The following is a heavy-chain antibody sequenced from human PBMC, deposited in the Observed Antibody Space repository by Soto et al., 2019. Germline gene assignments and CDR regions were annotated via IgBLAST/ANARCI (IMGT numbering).Heavy chain of an antibody. CDR1: GFTFSDYY. Sequence: QVLLVESGGGLVKPGGSLRLSCAASGFTFSDYYMSWIRQAPGKGLEWVSYISSSGSTIYYADSVKGRFTISRDNAKNSLYLQMNSVRAEDTAVYYCARLATKFLEWFNDAFDIWGQGTMVTVSS. V-gene: IGHV3-11*01. D-gene: IGHD3-3*01. CDR2: ISSSGSTI. CDR3: ARLATKFLEWFNDAFDI. J-gene: IGHJ3*02.